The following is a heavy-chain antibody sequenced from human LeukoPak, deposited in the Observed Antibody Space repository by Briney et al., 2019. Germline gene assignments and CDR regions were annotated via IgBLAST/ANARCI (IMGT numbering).Heavy chain of an antibody. V-gene: IGHV4-4*07. J-gene: IGHJ6*02. CDR3: AREAGDKVRGVIMYYYYYGMDV. CDR2: IYTSGST. Sequence: SETLSLTCTVSGGSISSYYWSWIRQPAGKGLEWIGRIYTSGSTNYNPSLKSRVTMSVDTSKNQFSLKLSSVTAADTAVYYCAREAGDKVRGVIMYYYYYGMDVWGQGTTVSVSS. CDR1: GGSISSYY. D-gene: IGHD3-10*01.